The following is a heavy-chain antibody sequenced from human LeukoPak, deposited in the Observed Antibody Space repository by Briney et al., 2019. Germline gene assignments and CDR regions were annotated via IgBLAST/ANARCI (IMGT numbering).Heavy chain of an antibody. D-gene: IGHD3-22*01. CDR3: ARDGQTYYYDNSGYYFAY. Sequence: PSETLSLTCAVSGYSISSSYYWGWIRQPPGKGLEWIGSIYHTGGTYYNPSLKSRVTISIDTSKNQFSLKLSSVTAADTAVYYCARDGQTYYYDNSGYYFAYWGQGTLVSVSS. CDR2: IYHTGGT. V-gene: IGHV4-38-2*02. J-gene: IGHJ4*02. CDR1: GYSISSSYY.